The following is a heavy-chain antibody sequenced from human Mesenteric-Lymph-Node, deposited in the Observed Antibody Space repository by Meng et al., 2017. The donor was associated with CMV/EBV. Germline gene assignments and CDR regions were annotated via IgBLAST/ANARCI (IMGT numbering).Heavy chain of an antibody. Sequence: ASVKVSCKPSGYSFASFGLNWVRQAPGQGLEWMGWINPYNLNTNYAQKFQGRLTLTTDTSTSTAYLELRSLTSDDTAVYYCAGGHDSSGYLGYWGQGTLVTVSS. CDR1: GYSFASFG. D-gene: IGHD3-22*01. CDR3: AGGHDSSGYLGY. J-gene: IGHJ4*02. V-gene: IGHV1-18*01. CDR2: INPYNLNT.